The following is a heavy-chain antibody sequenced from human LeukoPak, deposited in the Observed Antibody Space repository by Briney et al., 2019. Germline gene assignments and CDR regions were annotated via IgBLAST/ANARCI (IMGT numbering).Heavy chain of an antibody. Sequence: ASVKVSCKASGYTFPSYDINWVRQATGQGLEWMGWMNPNSGNTGYAQKFQGRVTMTRNTSISTAYMELSSLRSEDTAVYYCARGIAAAGTSDPWGQGTLVTVSS. CDR2: MNPNSGNT. CDR1: GYTFPSYD. CDR3: ARGIAAAGTSDP. V-gene: IGHV1-8*01. J-gene: IGHJ5*02. D-gene: IGHD6-13*01.